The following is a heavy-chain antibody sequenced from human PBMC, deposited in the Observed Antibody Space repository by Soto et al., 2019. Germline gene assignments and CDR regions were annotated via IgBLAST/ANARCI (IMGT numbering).Heavy chain of an antibody. CDR3: ARGSGGYYDSSGYSY. V-gene: IGHV4-59*12. J-gene: IGHJ4*02. Sequence: SETLSITCAVSGGSISSYYWSWIRQPPGKGLEWIGYIYHSGSTYYNPSLKSRVTISVDRSKNQFSLKLSSVTAADTAVYYCARGSGGYYDSSGYSYWGQGTLVTVS. CDR1: GGSISSYY. CDR2: IYHSGST. D-gene: IGHD3-22*01.